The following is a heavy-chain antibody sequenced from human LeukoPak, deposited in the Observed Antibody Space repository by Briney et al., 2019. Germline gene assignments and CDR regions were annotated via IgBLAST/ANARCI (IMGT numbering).Heavy chain of an antibody. V-gene: IGHV1-46*01. D-gene: IGHD3-22*01. CDR3: ARGSHDSSGYYFDY. CDR1: GYTFTSYY. J-gene: IGHJ4*02. Sequence: GASVKVSCKASGYTFTSYYMHWVRQAPGQGLEWMGIINPSGGSTGYAQKFQGRVTITRNTSISTAYMELSSLRSEDAAVYYCARGSHDSSGYYFDYWGQGTLVTVSS. CDR2: INPSGGST.